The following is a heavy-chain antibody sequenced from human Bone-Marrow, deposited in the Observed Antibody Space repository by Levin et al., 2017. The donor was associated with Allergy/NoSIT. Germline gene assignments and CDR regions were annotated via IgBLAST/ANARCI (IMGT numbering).Heavy chain of an antibody. Sequence: GESLKISCAASGFTFSNAWMSWVRQAPGKGLEWVGRIKSKTDGGTTDYAAPVKGRFTISRDDSKNTLYLQMNSLKTEDTAVYYCTDSSSWTGDYWGQGTLVTVSS. D-gene: IGHD6-13*01. V-gene: IGHV3-15*01. J-gene: IGHJ4*02. CDR1: GFTFSNAW. CDR3: TDSSSWTGDY. CDR2: IKSKTDGGTT.